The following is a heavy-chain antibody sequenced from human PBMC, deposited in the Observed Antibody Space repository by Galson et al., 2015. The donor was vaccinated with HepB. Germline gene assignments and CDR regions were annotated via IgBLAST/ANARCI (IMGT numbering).Heavy chain of an antibody. V-gene: IGHV1-8*01. CDR3: ARRGIAARPSWFDP. D-gene: IGHD6-6*01. CDR2: MSPSSGKT. Sequence: SVKVSCKASGYSFTSYDINWVRQAPGQGLEWMGWMSPSSGKTGFAQKFQGRVSMTRDTSISTAYMELSSLRSEDTAVYYCARRGIAARPSWFDPWGQGTLVTVSS. J-gene: IGHJ5*02. CDR1: GYSFTSYD.